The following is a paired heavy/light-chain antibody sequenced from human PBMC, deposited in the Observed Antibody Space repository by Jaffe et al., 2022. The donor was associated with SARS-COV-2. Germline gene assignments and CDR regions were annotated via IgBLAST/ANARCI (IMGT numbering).Light chain of an antibody. CDR1: QSVSSN. J-gene: IGKJ2*01. CDR3: QQYNNWYT. Sequence: EIVMTQSPATLSVSPGERATLSCRASQSVSSNLAWYQQKPGQAPRLLIYGASTRATGIPARFSGSGSGTEFTLTISSLQSEDFAVYYCQQYNNWYTFGQGTKLEIK. CDR2: GAS. V-gene: IGKV3-15*01.
Heavy chain of an antibody. D-gene: IGHD3-3*01. Sequence: EVQLVQSGAEVKKPGESLRISCKGSGYSFTSYWISWVRQMPGKGLEWMGRIDPSDSYTNYSPSFQGHVTISADKSISTAYLQWSSLKASDTAMYYCHHSPDFWSGPGWDGMDVWGQGTTVTVSS. CDR1: GYSFTSYW. CDR3: HHSPDFWSGPGWDGMDV. J-gene: IGHJ6*02. CDR2: IDPSDSYT. V-gene: IGHV5-10-1*03.